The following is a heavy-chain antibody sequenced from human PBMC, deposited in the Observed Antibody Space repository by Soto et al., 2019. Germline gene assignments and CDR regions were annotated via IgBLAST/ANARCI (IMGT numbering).Heavy chain of an antibody. Sequence: ASVKVSCKASGYTFTSYGISWVRQAPGQGLEWMGIINPSGGSTSYAQKFQGRVTMTRDTSTSTVYMELSSLRSEDTAVYYCARDLVTVAGPYYYYGMDVWGQGTTVTVSS. CDR1: GYTFTSYG. CDR2: INPSGGST. V-gene: IGHV1-46*01. D-gene: IGHD6-19*01. J-gene: IGHJ6*02. CDR3: ARDLVTVAGPYYYYGMDV.